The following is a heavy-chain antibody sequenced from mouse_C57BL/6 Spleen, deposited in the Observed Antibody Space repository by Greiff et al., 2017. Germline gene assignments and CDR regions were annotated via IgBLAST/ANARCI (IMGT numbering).Heavy chain of an antibody. CDR3: AKSYYYSRGGYIDV. V-gene: IGHV1-39*01. CDR2: INPNYGTT. CDR1: GYSFTDYN. Sequence: VQLQQPGPELVKPGASVKLSCKASGYSFTDYNMNWVKQSNGKSLEWIGVINPNYGTTSYNQKFKGKATLTVDQSSSTAYMQLNSLTSEDSAVYYCAKSYYYSRGGYIDVWGTGTTVTVSS. D-gene: IGHD1-1*01. J-gene: IGHJ1*03.